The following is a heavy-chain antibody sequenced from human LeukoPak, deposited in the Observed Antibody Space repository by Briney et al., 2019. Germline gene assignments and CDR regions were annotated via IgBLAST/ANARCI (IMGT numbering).Heavy chain of an antibody. Sequence: PGGSLRLSCAASGFTFGSSCMHWVRQAPGKGLVWVSRINTDGSSTSYADSVKGRFTISRDNAKNTLFLQMNSLRAEDTAVYYCARAPGVPAVVHYWGQGTLVTVSS. V-gene: IGHV3-74*01. CDR3: ARAPGVPAVVHY. D-gene: IGHD2-2*01. J-gene: IGHJ4*02. CDR1: GFTFGSSC. CDR2: INTDGSST.